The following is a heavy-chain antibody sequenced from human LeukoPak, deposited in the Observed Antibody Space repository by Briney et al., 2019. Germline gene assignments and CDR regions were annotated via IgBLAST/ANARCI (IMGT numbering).Heavy chain of an antibody. CDR2: IYYSGST. J-gene: IGHJ3*02. CDR3: ARVGGAPLGAFDI. V-gene: IGHV4-59*01. CDR1: GGSISSYY. Sequence: PSETLSLTCSVSGGSISSYYWSWIRQPPGKGLEWLGYIYYSGSTNYNPSLKSRVTISKDMSKNHFSLRLSSVTAADTAVYYCARVGGAPLGAFDIWGQGTMVTVSS. D-gene: IGHD3-16*01.